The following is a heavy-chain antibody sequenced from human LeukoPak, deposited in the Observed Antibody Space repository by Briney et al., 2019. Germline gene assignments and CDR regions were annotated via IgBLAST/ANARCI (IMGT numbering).Heavy chain of an antibody. CDR3: ARALPPQLPTLMYYYYYMDV. J-gene: IGHJ6*03. D-gene: IGHD2-2*01. CDR2: INHSGST. Sequence: SETLSLTCAVYGGSFSGYYWSWIRQPPGKGLEWIGEINHSGSTNYNPSLKSRVTISVDTSKNQFSLKLSSVTAADTAVYYCARALPPQLPTLMYYYYYMDVWGKGTTVTVSS. CDR1: GGSFSGYY. V-gene: IGHV4-34*01.